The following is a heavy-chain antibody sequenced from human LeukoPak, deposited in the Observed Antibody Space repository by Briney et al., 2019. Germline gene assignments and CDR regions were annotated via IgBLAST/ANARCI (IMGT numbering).Heavy chain of an antibody. Sequence: GGSLRLSCAASGFTFSSYAMHWVRQAPGKGLEWVTFIRYDGSNKHYADSVKGRFTISRDNSKNTLYLQMNSLKTEDTAVYYCAKDFPDIVATIGAFDIWGQGTMVTVSS. V-gene: IGHV3-30*02. CDR1: GFTFSSYA. CDR3: AKDFPDIVATIGAFDI. J-gene: IGHJ3*02. CDR2: IRYDGSNK. D-gene: IGHD5-12*01.